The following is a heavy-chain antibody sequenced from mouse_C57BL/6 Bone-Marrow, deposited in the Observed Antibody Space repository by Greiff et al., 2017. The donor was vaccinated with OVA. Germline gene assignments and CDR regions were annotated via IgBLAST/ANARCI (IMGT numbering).Heavy chain of an antibody. CDR1: GFTFSDYG. V-gene: IGHV5-15*01. CDR3: ATYYRTLYAMDY. J-gene: IGHJ4*01. CDR2: ISNLAYSI. D-gene: IGHD2-14*01. Sequence: EVKVVESGGGLVQPGGSLKLSCAASGFTFSDYGMAWVRQAPRKGPEWVAFISNLAYSIYYADTVTGRFTISRENAKNTLYLEMSSLRSEDTAMYYCATYYRTLYAMDYWGQGTSVTVSS.